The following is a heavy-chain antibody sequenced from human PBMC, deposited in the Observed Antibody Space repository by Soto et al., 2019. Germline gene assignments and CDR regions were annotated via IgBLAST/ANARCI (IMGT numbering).Heavy chain of an antibody. Sequence: PSETLSLTCTVSGGSISSRSYYWGWIRQPPGKGLEWIGSIYYSGSTYYNPSLKSRVTISVDTSKNQFSLKLSSVTAADTAVYYCARWGQYSSGVGFDYWGQGALVTVSS. J-gene: IGHJ4*02. D-gene: IGHD6-19*01. CDR3: ARWGQYSSGVGFDY. CDR2: IYYSGST. V-gene: IGHV4-39*01. CDR1: GGSISSRSYY.